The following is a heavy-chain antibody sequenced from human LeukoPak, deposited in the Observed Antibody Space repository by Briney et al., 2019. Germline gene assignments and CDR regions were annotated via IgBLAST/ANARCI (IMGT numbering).Heavy chain of an antibody. Sequence: PSETLSLTYTVSGGSISSDHWSWIRQPPGKGLEWIGYINYNGNPKYNPSLKSRVTISVDTSKNHFSLKLTSMTAADTAVYYCATYTGGGSGRGSWGQGTLVTVSS. CDR3: ATYTGGGSGRGS. J-gene: IGHJ5*02. CDR1: GGSISSDH. CDR2: INYNGNP. D-gene: IGHD3-10*01. V-gene: IGHV4-59*01.